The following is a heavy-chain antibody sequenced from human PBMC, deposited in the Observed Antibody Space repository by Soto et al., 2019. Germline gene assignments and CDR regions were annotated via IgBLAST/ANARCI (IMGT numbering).Heavy chain of an antibody. Sequence: QVQLQESCAGLVKPSQTLSLTCTVSGVSINNGGYYWSWIRQQPGKGLEWIGYIFYSGSTYYNPSLKSRVTISVDTSKNQFSLKLSSVTAADTAVYYCASDLRGGSYGMDVWGQGTTVTVSS. CDR3: ASDLRGGSYGMDV. CDR2: IFYSGST. J-gene: IGHJ6*02. V-gene: IGHV4-31*03. D-gene: IGHD3-10*01. CDR1: GVSINNGGYY.